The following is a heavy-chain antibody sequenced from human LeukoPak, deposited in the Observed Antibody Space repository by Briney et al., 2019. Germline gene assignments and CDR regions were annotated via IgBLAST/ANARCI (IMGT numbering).Heavy chain of an antibody. Sequence: PSETLPLTCTVSGGSISSYYWSWIRQPPGKGLEWIGYIYHSGSTNYNPSLKSRVTISVDTSKNQFSLKLSSVTAADTAVYYCARLCSSTSCPPYHWGQGTLVTVSS. CDR1: GGSISSYY. J-gene: IGHJ5*02. CDR2: IYHSGST. CDR3: ARLCSSTSCPPYH. D-gene: IGHD2-2*01. V-gene: IGHV4-59*08.